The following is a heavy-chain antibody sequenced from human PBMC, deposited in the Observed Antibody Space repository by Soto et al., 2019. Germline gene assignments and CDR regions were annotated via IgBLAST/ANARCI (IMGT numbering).Heavy chain of an antibody. CDR2: IIPTLTVT. J-gene: IGHJ3*01. V-gene: IGHV1-69*02. CDR3: AIGSWSGESVDC. Sequence: QVHLEQSGAEVKKPGSSVKVSCKAAGGTFSTYTLIWVRQAPGQGLEWMGRIIPTLTVTNSAQKFQGRVTLTADKPTSPAFGALTSLTSEGTTVYYGAIGSWSGESVDCWGQGTMVTISS. D-gene: IGHD2-15*01. CDR1: GGTFSTYT.